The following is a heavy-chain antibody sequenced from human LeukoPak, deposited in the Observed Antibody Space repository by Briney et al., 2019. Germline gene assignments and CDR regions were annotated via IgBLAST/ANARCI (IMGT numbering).Heavy chain of an antibody. D-gene: IGHD5-18*01. CDR2: IYYSGST. Sequence: SETLSLTCTVSGGSISSGGYYWSWIRQHPGKGLEWIGYIYYSGSTYYNPSLKSRVTISVDTSKNQFSLKLSSVTAADTAVYYCARGPPYSYGKDFDYWGQGTLVTVSS. CDR3: ARGPPYSYGKDFDY. V-gene: IGHV4-31*03. CDR1: GGSISSGGYY. J-gene: IGHJ4*02.